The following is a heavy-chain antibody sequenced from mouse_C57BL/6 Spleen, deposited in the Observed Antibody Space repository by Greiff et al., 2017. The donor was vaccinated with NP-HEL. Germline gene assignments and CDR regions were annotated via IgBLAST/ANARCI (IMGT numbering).Heavy chain of an antibody. Sequence: QVPLQQSGAELVRPGTSVKVSCKASGYAFTNYLIEWVKQRPGQGLEWIGVINPGSGGTNYNEKFKGKATLTADKSSSTAYMQLSSLTSEDSAVYFCARVGLPYAMDYWGQGTSVTVSS. CDR1: GYAFTNYL. CDR3: ARVGLPYAMDY. V-gene: IGHV1-54*01. CDR2: INPGSGGT. D-gene: IGHD4-1*01. J-gene: IGHJ4*01.